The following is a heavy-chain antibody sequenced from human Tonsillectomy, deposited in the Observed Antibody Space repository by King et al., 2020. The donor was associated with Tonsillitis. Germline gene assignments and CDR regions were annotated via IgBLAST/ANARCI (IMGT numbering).Heavy chain of an antibody. CDR1: QFTFSTYN. D-gene: IGHD3-9*01. V-gene: IGHV3-21*01. CDR3: ARSGHDILTSYQPFDF. CDR2: IGTTSDYI. J-gene: IGHJ4*02. Sequence: VQLVQSGGGLVKPGGSLRLSCAASQFTFSTYNVNWVRQAPGKGLEWVSSIGTTSDYIFYADSVKGRFTISRDSAKNSVYLQMNSRRAEDTAVYYCARSGHDILTSYQPFDFWGQGTLVTVSS.